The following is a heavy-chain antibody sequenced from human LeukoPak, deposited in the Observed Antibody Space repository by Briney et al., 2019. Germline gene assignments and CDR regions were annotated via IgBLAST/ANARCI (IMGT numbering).Heavy chain of an antibody. D-gene: IGHD1-26*01. V-gene: IGHV1-8*01. CDR1: IDTFTIYD. Sequence: ASVKVSCKASIDTFTIYDVNWVRQATGQGLEWMGWLNPNSGNTGYVQKFQGRVTMTMNASISTAYMELTSLTSEDTAVYYCARSTMGARRKYDYWGQGTLFTVSS. CDR3: ARSTMGARRKYDY. CDR2: LNPNSGNT. J-gene: IGHJ4*02.